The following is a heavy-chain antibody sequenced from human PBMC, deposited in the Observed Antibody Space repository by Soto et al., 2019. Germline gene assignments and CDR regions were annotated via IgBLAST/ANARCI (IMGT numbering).Heavy chain of an antibody. Sequence: RGESLKISCTGSGFSFYNSWIVWVRQKPGKGLEWMGIIYPDDSDTRYNPSFQGHVTMSADKSINTAYPQWSSLKASDTAMYYCARRDCSSTRCYNWFDPWGQGTLVTVSS. V-gene: IGHV5-51*01. J-gene: IGHJ5*02. CDR2: IYPDDSDT. CDR3: ARRDCSSTRCYNWFDP. CDR1: GFSFYNSW. D-gene: IGHD2-2*01.